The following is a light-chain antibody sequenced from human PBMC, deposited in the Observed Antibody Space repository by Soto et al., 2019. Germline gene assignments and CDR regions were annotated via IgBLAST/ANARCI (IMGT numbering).Light chain of an antibody. J-gene: IGLJ2*01. CDR3: TAWDDTLRGPL. Sequence: QPVLTQPPSASGTPGQRVTISCSGSSSSIGSNYVYWYQQLPGTAPKLLIYRNNQRPSGVPDRFSGSKSGPSASLAISGVRSEDEADYYCTAWDDTLRGPLFGGGTQLTVL. CDR2: RNN. V-gene: IGLV1-47*01. CDR1: SSSIGSNY.